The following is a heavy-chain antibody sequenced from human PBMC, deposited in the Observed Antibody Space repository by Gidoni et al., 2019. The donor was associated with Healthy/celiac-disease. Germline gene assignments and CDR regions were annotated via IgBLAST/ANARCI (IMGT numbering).Heavy chain of an antibody. V-gene: IGHV3-49*03. CDR2: IRSKAYGGTT. Sequence: EVQLVESGGGLVQPGRSLRLSCTASGLPFGDDALSWFSQAPGKGLEWVGFIRSKAYGGTTEYAASVKGRFTISRDDSKSIAYLQMNSLKTEDTAVYYCTREDYDFWSGREGYFDYWGQGTLVTVSS. D-gene: IGHD3-3*01. CDR3: TREDYDFWSGREGYFDY. J-gene: IGHJ4*02. CDR1: GLPFGDDA.